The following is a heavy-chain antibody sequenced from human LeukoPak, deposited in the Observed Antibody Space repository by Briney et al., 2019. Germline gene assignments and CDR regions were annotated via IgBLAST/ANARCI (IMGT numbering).Heavy chain of an antibody. Sequence: SETLSLTCTVSGGSIRSSYYYWGWIRQPPGKGLEWIGSIYYSGSTYYNPSLKSRVTISVDTSKNQFSLKLSSVTAADTAVYYCARIYLQLVDYWGQGTLVTVSS. CDR3: ARIYLQLVDY. J-gene: IGHJ4*02. CDR1: GGSIRSSYYY. CDR2: IYYSGST. D-gene: IGHD6-13*01. V-gene: IGHV4-39*01.